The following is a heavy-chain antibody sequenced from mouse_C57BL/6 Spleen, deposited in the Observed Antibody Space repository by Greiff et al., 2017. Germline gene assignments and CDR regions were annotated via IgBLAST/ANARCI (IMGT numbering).Heavy chain of an antibody. Sequence: VQLQESDAELVKPGASVKISCKVSGYTFTDHTIHWMKQRPEQGLEWIGYIYPRDGSTKYNEKFKGKATLTADKSSSTAYMQLNSLTSEDSAVYFCAREDYDYLYYFDYWGQGTTLTVSS. V-gene: IGHV1-78*01. CDR1: GYTFTDHT. J-gene: IGHJ2*01. CDR3: AREDYDYLYYFDY. D-gene: IGHD2-4*01. CDR2: IYPRDGST.